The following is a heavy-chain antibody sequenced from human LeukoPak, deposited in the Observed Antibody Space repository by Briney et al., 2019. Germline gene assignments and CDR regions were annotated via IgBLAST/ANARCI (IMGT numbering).Heavy chain of an antibody. Sequence: ASVMVSCKTSGYTFTNYGVTWVRQAPGQGLEWMGWISAYNGDTKYAQKLQGRVTLTTDTPTTTGYMELRSLRSDDTAVYYCARGRGIIRAGDYYYYGMDVWGQGTTVTVSS. J-gene: IGHJ6*02. CDR1: GYTFTNYG. CDR3: ARGRGIIRAGDYYYYGMDV. V-gene: IGHV1-18*01. CDR2: ISAYNGDT. D-gene: IGHD3-10*01.